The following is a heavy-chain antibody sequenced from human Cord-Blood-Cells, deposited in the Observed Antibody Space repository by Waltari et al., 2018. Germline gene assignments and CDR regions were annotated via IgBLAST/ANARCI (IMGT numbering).Heavy chain of an antibody. CDR2: INHSGST. D-gene: IGHD6-19*01. Sequence: QVQLQQWGAGLLKPSETLSLTCAVYGGSFSGYYWSWIRQPPGKGLEWIGEINHSGSTNDSPALKSRVTISVDTSKNQFSLKLSSVTAADTAVYYCARRSGWYHAEYFQHWGQGTLVTVSS. CDR3: ARRSGWYHAEYFQH. J-gene: IGHJ1*01. V-gene: IGHV4-34*01. CDR1: GGSFSGYY.